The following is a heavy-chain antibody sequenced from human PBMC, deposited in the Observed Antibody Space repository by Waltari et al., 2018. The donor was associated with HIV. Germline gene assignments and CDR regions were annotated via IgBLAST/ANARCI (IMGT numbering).Heavy chain of an antibody. J-gene: IGHJ4*02. Sequence: QVQLVQSGAEVKKLGASVNDSCKASGYTFRDCYMHCVRQAPGQGLEWMGWINPNRGGTRYAEKFQGRVTMTRDPSISTAYMERSRLRFDDTAVYYCARVFRGTVNYFDSRLGDWGQGTLVTVSS. CDR1: GYTFRDCY. CDR3: ARVFRGTVNYFDSRLGD. CDR2: INPNRGGT. D-gene: IGHD3-22*01. V-gene: IGHV1-2*02.